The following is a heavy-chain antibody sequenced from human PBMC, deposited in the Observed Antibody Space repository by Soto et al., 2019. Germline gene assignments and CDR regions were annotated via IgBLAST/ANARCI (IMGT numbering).Heavy chain of an antibody. Sequence: PGWSLRLSCAASVFTFSSYAMSWFRQAPGKGLEWVSAISGSGGSTYYADSVKGRFTISRDNSKNTLYLQMNSLRAEDTAVYYCAKIGSGSYYNANDYWGQGTLVTVSS. J-gene: IGHJ4*02. V-gene: IGHV3-23*01. D-gene: IGHD3-10*01. CDR2: ISGSGGST. CDR1: VFTFSSYA. CDR3: AKIGSGSYYNANDY.